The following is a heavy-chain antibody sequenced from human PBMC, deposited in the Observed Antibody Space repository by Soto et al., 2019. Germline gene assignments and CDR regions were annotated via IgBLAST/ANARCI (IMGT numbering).Heavy chain of an antibody. V-gene: IGHV3-9*01. J-gene: IGHJ4*02. CDR2: ISRDSRSI. CDR1: GFRFDGYC. CDR3: VKDALTTVAYYFDY. D-gene: IGHD4-17*01. Sequence: GGSLRLSCEVSGFRFDGYCMPWVRQAPGKGLEWIAGISRDSRSISYGASMKGRFTISRDNAKNSLYLQLNSLRADDTAFYYCVKDALTTVAYYFDYWGQGVLVTVSS.